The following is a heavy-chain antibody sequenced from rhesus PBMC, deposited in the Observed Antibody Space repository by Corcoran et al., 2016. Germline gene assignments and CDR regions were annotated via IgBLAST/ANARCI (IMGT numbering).Heavy chain of an antibody. J-gene: IGHJ2*01. V-gene: IGHV5-2*01. Sequence: EVQLVHSGAEVKRPGASLKISCTPSEYIFTSYWLSWVRQLPGKGLEWMGAIDPSESDTRYSPSFQCQVTISADKSISTAYLQWSSLKASDSATYYCAKGAEYHWYCDIGGPGTPITISS. D-gene: IGHD2-21*01. CDR1: EYIFTSYW. CDR3: AKGAEYHWYCDI. CDR2: IDPSESDT.